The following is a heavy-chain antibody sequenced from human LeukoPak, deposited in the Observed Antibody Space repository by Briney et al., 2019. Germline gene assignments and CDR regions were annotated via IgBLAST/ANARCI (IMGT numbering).Heavy chain of an antibody. J-gene: IGHJ5*02. V-gene: IGHV3-30*02. CDR3: AKVQHFGVDWFDP. Sequence: GGSLRPSCAASGFTFSSYGMHWVRQAPGKGLEWVAFIRYDGSNKYYADSVKGRFTISRDNSKNTLYLQMNSLRAEDTAVYYCAKVQHFGVDWFDPWGQGTLVTVSS. CDR2: IRYDGSNK. CDR1: GFTFSSYG. D-gene: IGHD3-3*01.